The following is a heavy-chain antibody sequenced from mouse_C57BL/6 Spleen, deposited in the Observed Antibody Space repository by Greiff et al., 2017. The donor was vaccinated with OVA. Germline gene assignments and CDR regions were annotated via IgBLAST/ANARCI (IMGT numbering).Heavy chain of an antibody. J-gene: IGHJ3*01. CDR2: INPNNGGT. V-gene: IGHV1-26*01. CDR1: GYTFTDYY. D-gene: IGHD1-1*01. Sequence: EVQLQQSGPELVKPGASVKISCKASGYTFTDYYMNWVKQSHGKSLEWIGDINPNNGGTSYNQKFKGKATLTVDKSSSTAYMELRSLTSEDSAVYYCALSGSSYVFAYWGQGTLVTVSA. CDR3: ALSGSSYVFAY.